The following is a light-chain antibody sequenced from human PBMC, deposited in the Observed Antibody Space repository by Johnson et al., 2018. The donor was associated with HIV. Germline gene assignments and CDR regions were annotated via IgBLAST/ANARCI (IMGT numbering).Light chain of an antibody. J-gene: IGLJ1*01. V-gene: IGLV1-51*01. Sequence: QSVLTQPPSVSAAPGQKVTISCSGSNSNIGNNYISWYQQLPRTAPKFLIYDTYKRPSGIPDRFSPSKSGTSATLGITRLQTGDEADYYCGTCDSSLNAYVFRTGTKVTVL. CDR2: DTY. CDR3: GTCDSSLNAYV. CDR1: NSNIGNNY.